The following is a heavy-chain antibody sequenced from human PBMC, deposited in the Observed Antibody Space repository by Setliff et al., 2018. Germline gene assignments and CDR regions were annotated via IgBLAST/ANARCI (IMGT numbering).Heavy chain of an antibody. D-gene: IGHD3-10*01. CDR1: GFSFTDFW. CDR2: IYAGDSDT. J-gene: IGHJ5*02. Sequence: PGESLTLSCKGSGFSFTDFWIGWVRQMPGKGLEWMGLIYAGDSDTRYNPSFQGRVTMSADKSINTAYLQWSSLKASDTAIYYRARQKSTGSGNNWFDPWGQGTLVTVSS. V-gene: IGHV5-51*01. CDR3: ARQKSTGSGNNWFDP.